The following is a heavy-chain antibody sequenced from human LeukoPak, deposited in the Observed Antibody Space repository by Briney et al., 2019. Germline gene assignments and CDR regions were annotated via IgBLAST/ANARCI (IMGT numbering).Heavy chain of an antibody. Sequence: SETLSLTCTVSGGPISSGGHYWSWIRQPAGKGLEYLGRIYSTGSTNYNPSLRSRVTISADTSKNHFSLKLSSVTAADTAVYYCARDQTYSGSGIYTYFDYWGQGILVTVSS. CDR2: IYSTGST. D-gene: IGHD3-10*01. CDR1: GGPISSGGHY. CDR3: ARDQTYSGSGIYTYFDY. J-gene: IGHJ4*02. V-gene: IGHV4-61*02.